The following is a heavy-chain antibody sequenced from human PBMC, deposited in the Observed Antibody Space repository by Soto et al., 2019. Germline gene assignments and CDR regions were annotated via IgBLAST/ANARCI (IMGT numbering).Heavy chain of an antibody. D-gene: IGHD5-12*01. V-gene: IGHV3-21*01. J-gene: IGHJ6*02. CDR1: GFTFSSYS. CDR2: ISSSSSYI. CDR3: ARDRRGYDFGVVDV. Sequence: GGSLRLSCAASGFTFSSYSMNWVRQAPGKGLEWVSSISSSSSYIYYADSVKGRFTISRDNAKNSPYLQMNSLRAEDTAVYYCARDRRGYDFGVVDVWGQGTTVTVSS.